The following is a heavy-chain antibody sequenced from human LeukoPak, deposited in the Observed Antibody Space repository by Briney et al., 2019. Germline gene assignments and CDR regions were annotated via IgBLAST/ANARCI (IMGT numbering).Heavy chain of an antibody. V-gene: IGHV3-23*01. Sequence: SGGSLRLSCAASGFTFSSYAMSWVRQAPGKGLEWVSAISGSGGSTYYADSVKGRFTISRDNSKNTLYLQMNSLRAEDTAVYYCAKALYYYDSSGYHFDYWGQGTLVTVSS. CDR3: AKALYYYDSSGYHFDY. D-gene: IGHD3-22*01. J-gene: IGHJ4*02. CDR2: ISGSGGST. CDR1: GFTFSSYA.